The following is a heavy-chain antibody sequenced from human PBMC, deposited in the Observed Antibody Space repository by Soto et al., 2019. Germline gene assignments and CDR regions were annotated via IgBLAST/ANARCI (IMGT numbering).Heavy chain of an antibody. CDR2: TYYRSRWYN. J-gene: IGHJ6*02. Sequence: PSQTLSLTCAVPGDSVSSNIAAWNWIRQSPSRGLEWLGRTYYRSRWYNEYAVSVKSRITINPDTSKNQFSLQLNSVTPEDTAVYYCAKEGGNHYYYYAMDVWGQGTTVTVSS. V-gene: IGHV6-1*01. D-gene: IGHD1-26*01. CDR3: AKEGGNHYYYYAMDV. CDR1: GDSVSSNIAA.